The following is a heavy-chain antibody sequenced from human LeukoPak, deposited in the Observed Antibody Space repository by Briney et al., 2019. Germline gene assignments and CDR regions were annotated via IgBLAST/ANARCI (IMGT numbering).Heavy chain of an antibody. V-gene: IGHV4-39*02. CDR3: ASASILLWFGESIRGFDY. CDR1: GGSISSSDYY. D-gene: IGHD3-10*01. CDR2: IYYTGSS. Sequence: PSETLSLTCTLSGGSISSSDYYWGWVRQPPGKGLEWIGSIYYTGSSYYNPSLKSRVTISVDTSKNHFSLKLSSVTAADTAVYYCASASILLWFGESIRGFDYWGQGTLVTVSS. J-gene: IGHJ4*02.